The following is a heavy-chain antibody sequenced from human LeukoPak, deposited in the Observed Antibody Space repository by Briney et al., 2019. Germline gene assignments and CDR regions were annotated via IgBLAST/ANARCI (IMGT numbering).Heavy chain of an antibody. V-gene: IGHV1-69*04. CDR2: IIPILGIA. CDR3: ARGSGAAAGTYYYGMDV. Sequence: GASVKVSCKASGGTFSSYAISWVRQAPGQGLEWMGRIIPILGIANYAQKFQGRVTITADKSTSTAYMELSSLRSEDTAVYYCARGSGAAAGTYYYGMDVWGQGTTVTVSS. J-gene: IGHJ6*02. CDR1: GGTFSSYA. D-gene: IGHD6-13*01.